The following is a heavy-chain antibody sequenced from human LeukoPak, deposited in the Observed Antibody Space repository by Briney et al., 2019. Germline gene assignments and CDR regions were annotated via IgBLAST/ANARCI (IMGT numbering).Heavy chain of an antibody. J-gene: IGHJ4*02. Sequence: GGSLRLSCAASGFTLSNYNMNWVRQTPGKGLEWVSSITRDSIYTFYADSVKGRFTISRDDAKNSLYLQMNSLRAEDTAVYYCAREFRGVTRYFDYWGQGTLVTVSS. D-gene: IGHD3-10*01. CDR1: GFTLSNYN. V-gene: IGHV3-21*01. CDR2: ITRDSIYT. CDR3: AREFRGVTRYFDY.